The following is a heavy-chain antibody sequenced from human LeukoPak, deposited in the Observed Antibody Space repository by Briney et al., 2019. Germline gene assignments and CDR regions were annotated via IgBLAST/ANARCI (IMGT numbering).Heavy chain of an antibody. CDR1: GGAISSGDYY. J-gene: IGHJ6*03. D-gene: IGHD4-11*01. V-gene: IGHV4-30-4*02. CDR2: IYYSGST. Sequence: SETLSLTCTVSGGAISSGDYYWSWIRQPPGKGLEWIGYIYYSGSTYYNPSLKSRVTISVDTSKNQFSLKLSSVTAADTAVYYFARGSYNNYGNYYYYYMDVWGKGTTVTVSS. CDR3: ARGSYNNYGNYYYYYMDV.